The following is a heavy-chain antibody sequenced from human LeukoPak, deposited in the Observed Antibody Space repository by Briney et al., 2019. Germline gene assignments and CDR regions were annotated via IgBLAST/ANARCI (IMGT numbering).Heavy chain of an antibody. D-gene: IGHD4-17*01. CDR2: IIPLLGIA. CDR3: ARDFQRTTATYDLADY. J-gene: IGHJ4*02. V-gene: IGHV1-69*04. CDR1: GGTFNSYA. Sequence: GASVKVSCKASGGTFNSYAISWVRQAPGQGLEWMGRIIPLLGIANYAQKFQGRVTITADKSTTTVYMEVSSLRSEDTAVYYCARDFQRTTATYDLADYWGQGTLVTVSS.